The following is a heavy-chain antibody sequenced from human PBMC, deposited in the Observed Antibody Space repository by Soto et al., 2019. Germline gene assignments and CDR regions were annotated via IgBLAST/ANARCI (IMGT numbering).Heavy chain of an antibody. J-gene: IGHJ6*02. V-gene: IGHV4-59*08. CDR1: GGSISSFY. CDR3: ARFAGFGELLYYYYGMDV. CDR2: IYYSGST. D-gene: IGHD3-10*01. Sequence: SETLSLTCTVSGGSISSFYWSWIRQPPGKGLEWIGYIYYSGSTNYNPSLKSRVTISVDTSKNQFSLKLSSVTAADTAVYYCARFAGFGELLYYYYGMDVWGQGTTVTVSS.